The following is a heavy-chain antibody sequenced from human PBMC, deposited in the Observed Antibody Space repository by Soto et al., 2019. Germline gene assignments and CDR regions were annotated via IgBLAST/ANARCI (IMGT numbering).Heavy chain of an antibody. CDR2: INPSGGST. V-gene: IGHV1-46*01. CDR3: ARSYCGGDCPNNWLDT. J-gene: IGHJ5*02. D-gene: IGHD2-21*02. CDR1: GYILSSYY. Sequence: ASVKVSCKASGYILSSYYTHWVRQAPGQGLEWMGIINPSGGSTTYAQKFQGRVTMTRDTSTSTVYMELSSLRSDDTAMYYCARSYCGGDCPNNWLDTWGQGTLVTVSS.